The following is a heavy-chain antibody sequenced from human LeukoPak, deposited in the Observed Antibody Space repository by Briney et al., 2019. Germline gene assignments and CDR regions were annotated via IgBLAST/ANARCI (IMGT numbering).Heavy chain of an antibody. CDR3: ARGRRDSSGYYWDYFDY. CDR2: IIPIFGIA. Sequence: SVKVSCKASGGTFSSYAISWVRQAPGQGLEWMGRIIPIFGIANYAQKFQGRVTITADKSTSTAYMELSSLRPEDTAVYYCARGRRDSSGYYWDYFDYWGQGTLVTVSS. V-gene: IGHV1-69*04. D-gene: IGHD3-22*01. J-gene: IGHJ4*02. CDR1: GGTFSSYA.